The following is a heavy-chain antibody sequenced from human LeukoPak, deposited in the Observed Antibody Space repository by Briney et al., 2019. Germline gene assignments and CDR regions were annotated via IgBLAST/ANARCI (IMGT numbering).Heavy chain of an antibody. V-gene: IGHV1-2*02. Sequence: GASVKVSCKASGYTFTGYYMHWVRQAPGQGLEWMGWINPNSGGTNYAQKFQGRVTMTRDTSISTAYMELSRLRSDDTAVHYCATMNWNYEVADYWGQGTLVSVSS. CDR3: ATMNWNYEVADY. J-gene: IGHJ4*01. D-gene: IGHD1-7*01. CDR1: GYTFTGYY. CDR2: INPNSGGT.